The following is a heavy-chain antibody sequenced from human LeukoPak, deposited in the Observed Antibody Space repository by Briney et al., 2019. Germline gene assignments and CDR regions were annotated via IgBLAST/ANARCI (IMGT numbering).Heavy chain of an antibody. CDR2: INTDGSST. Sequence: GGSLRLSCAASGFTFSSYWMHWVRQAPGKGLVWVSRINTDGSSTSYADSVKGRFTISRDNAKNTLYLQMNSLRAEDTAVYYCARGTSSGWYRFDYWGQGTLVTVSS. CDR3: ARGTSSGWYRFDY. V-gene: IGHV3-74*01. CDR1: GFTFSSYW. D-gene: IGHD6-19*01. J-gene: IGHJ4*02.